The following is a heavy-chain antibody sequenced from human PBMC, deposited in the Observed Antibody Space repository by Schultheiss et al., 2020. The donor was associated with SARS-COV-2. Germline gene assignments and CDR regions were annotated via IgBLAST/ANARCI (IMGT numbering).Heavy chain of an antibody. CDR3: ARGRDYYDSSGRDAFDI. V-gene: IGHV4-34*01. D-gene: IGHD3-22*01. CDR1: GGSFSGYY. J-gene: IGHJ3*02. CDR2: INHSGST. Sequence: SQTLSLTCAVYGGSFSGYYWSWIRQPPGKGLEWIGEINHSGSTNYNPSLKSRVTMSVDTSKNQFSLKLSSVTAADTAVYYCARGRDYYDSSGRDAFDIWGQGTMVTVSS.